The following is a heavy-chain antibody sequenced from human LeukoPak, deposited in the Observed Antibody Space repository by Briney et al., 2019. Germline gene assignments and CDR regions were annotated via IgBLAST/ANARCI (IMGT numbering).Heavy chain of an antibody. Sequence: SETLSLTCTVYGESFSGYYWSWIRQPPGKGLEWIGEVSHTRSTKYNPSLESRVTISVDASKNQFSLELTPVTAADTAVYFCARGSRWYANYWGQGTLVTVSS. CDR2: VSHTRST. CDR1: GESFSGYY. J-gene: IGHJ4*02. D-gene: IGHD6-13*01. V-gene: IGHV4-34*01. CDR3: ARGSRWYANY.